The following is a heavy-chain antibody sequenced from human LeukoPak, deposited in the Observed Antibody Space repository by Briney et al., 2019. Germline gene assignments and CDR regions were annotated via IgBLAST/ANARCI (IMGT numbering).Heavy chain of an antibody. J-gene: IGHJ4*02. CDR3: ARERPSYYDILTGYYPRSLPYYFDY. CDR1: GGSFSGYY. CDR2: INHSGST. D-gene: IGHD3-9*01. Sequence: ASETLSLTCAVYGGSFSGYYWSWIRQPPGKGLEWIGEINHSGSTNYNPSLKSRVTISVDTSKNQFSLKLSSVTAADTAVYYCARERPSYYDILTGYYPRSLPYYFDYWGQGTLATVSS. V-gene: IGHV4-34*01.